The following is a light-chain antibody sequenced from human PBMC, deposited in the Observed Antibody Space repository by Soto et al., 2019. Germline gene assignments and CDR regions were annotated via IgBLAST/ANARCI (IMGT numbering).Light chain of an antibody. J-gene: IGLJ1*01. CDR3: SSYTSSSTL. V-gene: IGLV2-14*01. Sequence: QSVLTQPASVSGSPGQSITISCTGTSSDVGSYNYVSWYQQHPGKAPKLMIYEVSDRPSGISSRFPGSKSGNTASLTISGLQTDDEADYYCSSYTSSSTLFGTGTKVTVL. CDR1: SSDVGSYNY. CDR2: EVS.